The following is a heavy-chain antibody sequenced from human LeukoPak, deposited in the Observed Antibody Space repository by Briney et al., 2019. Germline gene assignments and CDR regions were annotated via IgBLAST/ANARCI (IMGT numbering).Heavy chain of an antibody. CDR2: ISDSGGAT. CDR3: AKRGVVIRVILVGFHKQAYYFDS. D-gene: IGHD3-22*01. CDR1: GITLSNYG. J-gene: IGHJ4*02. Sequence: GGSLRLSCAVSGITLSNYGMSWVRQAPGKGLEWVAGISDSGGATNYADSVKGRFTISRDNRKNTLYLQMNSLRAVDTAVYFCAKRGVVIRVILVGFHKQAYYFDSWGQGALVTVSS. V-gene: IGHV3-23*01.